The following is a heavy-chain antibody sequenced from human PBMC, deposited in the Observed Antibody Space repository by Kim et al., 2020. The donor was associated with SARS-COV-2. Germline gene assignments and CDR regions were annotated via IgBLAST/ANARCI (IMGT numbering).Heavy chain of an antibody. Sequence: SETLSRTCTVSGGSISSYYWSWIRQPPGKGLEWIGYIYYSGSTNYNPSLKSRVTISVDTSKNQFSLKLSSVTAADTAVYYCARAGYSTFFAAFDIWGQGT. CDR3: ARAGYSTFFAAFDI. CDR2: IYYSGST. D-gene: IGHD6-13*01. CDR1: GGSISSYY. V-gene: IGHV4-59*01. J-gene: IGHJ3*02.